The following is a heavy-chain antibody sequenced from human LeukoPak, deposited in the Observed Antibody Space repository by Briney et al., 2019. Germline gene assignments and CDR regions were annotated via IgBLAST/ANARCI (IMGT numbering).Heavy chain of an antibody. V-gene: IGHV3-23*01. D-gene: IGHD6-13*01. J-gene: IGHJ5*02. CDR2: ISGSGGST. CDR1: GFTFSSYA. Sequence: GGSLRLSCAASGFTFSSYAMSWVRQAPGKGLEWVSAISGSGGSTYYADSVKVRFTISRDNSKNTLYLQMNSLRAEDTAVYYCAQGGIAAAGTFRFDPWGQGTLVTVSS. CDR3: AQGGIAAAGTFRFDP.